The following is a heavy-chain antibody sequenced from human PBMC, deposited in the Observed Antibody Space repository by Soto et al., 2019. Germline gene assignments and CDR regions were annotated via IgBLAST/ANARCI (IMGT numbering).Heavy chain of an antibody. V-gene: IGHV3-11*01. D-gene: IGHD6-6*01. CDR3: ARMGPRAARPSY. J-gene: IGHJ4*02. Sequence: QVLLVESGGGLVKPGGSLRLSCAASGFTFSDYDMSWIRQAPGKGLEWVSFVSSSGTSIYYADSVKGRFTISRDNAKNSLYLQMNSLRAEDTAVYYCARMGPRAARPSYWGQGTLVTVSS. CDR1: GFTFSDYD. CDR2: VSSSGTSI.